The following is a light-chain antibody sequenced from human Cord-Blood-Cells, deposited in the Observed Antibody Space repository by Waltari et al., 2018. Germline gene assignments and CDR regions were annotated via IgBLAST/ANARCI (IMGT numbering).Light chain of an antibody. J-gene: IGKJ5*01. CDR3: QQLNSDPIT. Sequence: DIQLTQSPSFLSASVGARVTITCRASQGISSYLAWYQQKPGKAPKLLIYAASTLQSGVPSRFSGSGSGTEFTLTISSLQPEDFATYYCQQLNSDPITFGQGTRLEIK. V-gene: IGKV1-9*01. CDR1: QGISSY. CDR2: AAS.